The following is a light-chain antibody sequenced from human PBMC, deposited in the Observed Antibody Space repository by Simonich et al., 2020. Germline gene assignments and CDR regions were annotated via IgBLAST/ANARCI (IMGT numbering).Light chain of an antibody. J-gene: IGKJ3*01. CDR2: GAS. V-gene: IGKV3-15*01. CDR1: QSVSSK. Sequence: EIVMTQSPATLSVSPGERATLSCRTSQSVSSKLAWYQQKPGQAPRLLISGASTRATGTPARFSGRWSGTEFTLTISSMQSEDFAVYYCQQYNNWPLFGPGTKVDIK. CDR3: QQYNNWPL.